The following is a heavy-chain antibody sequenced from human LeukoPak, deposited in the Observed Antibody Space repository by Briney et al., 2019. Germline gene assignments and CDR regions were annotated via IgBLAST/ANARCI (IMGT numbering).Heavy chain of an antibody. CDR1: GFTFSSYG. J-gene: IGHJ3*02. D-gene: IGHD6-19*01. Sequence: GGSLRLSCAASGFTFSSYGMPWVRQAPGKGLEWVAVISYDGSNKYYADSVKGRFTISRDNSKNTLYLQMNSLRAEDTAVYYCAKLAVDDAFDIWGQGTMVTVSS. CDR3: AKLAVDDAFDI. CDR2: ISYDGSNK. V-gene: IGHV3-30*18.